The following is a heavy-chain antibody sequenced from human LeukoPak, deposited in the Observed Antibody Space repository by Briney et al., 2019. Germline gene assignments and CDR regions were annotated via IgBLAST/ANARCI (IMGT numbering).Heavy chain of an antibody. Sequence: GGSLRLSCAASGFTFSNAWMSWVRQAPGKGLEWVGRIKSKTDGGTTDYAAPVKGRFTISRDDSKNTLYLQMNSLKTEDTAVYYCTTLGSDIVVVPAAAFAFDIWGQGTMVTVSS. CDR3: TTLGSDIVVVPAAAFAFDI. D-gene: IGHD2-2*01. V-gene: IGHV3-15*01. CDR2: IKSKTDGGTT. J-gene: IGHJ3*02. CDR1: GFTFSNAW.